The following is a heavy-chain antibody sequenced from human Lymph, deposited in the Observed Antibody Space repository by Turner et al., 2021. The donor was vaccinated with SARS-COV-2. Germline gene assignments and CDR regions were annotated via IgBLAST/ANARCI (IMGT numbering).Heavy chain of an antibody. CDR1: GYTLTELS. CDR2: FEPEDGET. Sequence: QVQLVQSGAEVKKPGASVKVSCKVSGYTLTELSIHWVRQAPGKGLEWMGGFEPEDGETIYEKKFQGRVTMTEDTSTDTGYMELSSLRSEDTAVYYCATLKSNWKILTGRYYFDFWGQGTLVTVSS. D-gene: IGHD1-1*01. V-gene: IGHV1-24*01. CDR3: ATLKSNWKILTGRYYFDF. J-gene: IGHJ4*02.